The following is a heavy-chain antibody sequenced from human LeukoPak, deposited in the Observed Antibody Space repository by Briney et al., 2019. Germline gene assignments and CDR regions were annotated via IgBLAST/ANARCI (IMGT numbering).Heavy chain of an antibody. D-gene: IGHD1-26*01. CDR2: IYHSGST. CDR1: GGSISSSNW. J-gene: IGHJ4*02. V-gene: IGHV4-4*02. Sequence: SETLSLTCAVLGGSISSSNWWSWVLQPPGKGLEWIGEIYHSGSTNYNPSLKSRVTISIDMSKNQFSLRLSSVTAADTAVYYCPSVNYSFHYWGQGTLVTVSS. CDR3: PSVNYSFHY.